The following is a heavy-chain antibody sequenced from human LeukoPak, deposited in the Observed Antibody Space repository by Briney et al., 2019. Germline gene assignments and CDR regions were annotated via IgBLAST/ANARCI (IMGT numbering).Heavy chain of an antibody. D-gene: IGHD3-10*01. CDR2: ISSGRSYT. CDR1: GFTFSDYY. Sequence: PGGSLRLSCAASGFTFSDYYMSWVCQAPGKGLEWLSYISSGRSYTNYADSVKGRFTISRDNAKNSLYLQMNSLRAEDTAVYYCASTTSRITLAYWGQGTLVTVSS. V-gene: IGHV3-11*03. CDR3: ASTTSRITLAY. J-gene: IGHJ4*02.